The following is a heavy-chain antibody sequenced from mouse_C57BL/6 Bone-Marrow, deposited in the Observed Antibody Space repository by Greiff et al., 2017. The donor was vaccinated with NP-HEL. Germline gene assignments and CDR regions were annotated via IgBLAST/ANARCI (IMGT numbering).Heavy chain of an antibody. V-gene: IGHV5-17*01. CDR3: ARGYSNPFAY. CDR2: ISSGSSTI. D-gene: IGHD2-5*01. Sequence: EVKLMESGGGLVKPGGSLKLSCAASGFTFSDYGMHWVRQAPEKGLEWVAYISSGSSTIYYADTVKGRFTISRDNANNTLFLQMTSLRSEDTAMYYCARGYSNPFAYWGQGTLVTVSA. CDR1: GFTFSDYG. J-gene: IGHJ3*01.